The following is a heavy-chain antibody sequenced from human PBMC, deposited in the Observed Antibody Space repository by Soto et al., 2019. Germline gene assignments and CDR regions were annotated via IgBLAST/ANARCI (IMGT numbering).Heavy chain of an antibody. Sequence: EVQLVESGGGLIPPGGSLRLSCAASGFLVNSAYMPWVRQAPGKGLEWLAMINCDGSKLYAESLKGRFTITRDNSKTRVDLQINRLRDEDRAMYDGTTSGYRSAWGYWGGVALVIVTS. J-gene: IGHJ4*02. V-gene: IGHV3-53*01. CDR2: INCDGSK. CDR1: GFLVNSAY. CDR3: TTSGYRSAWGY. D-gene: IGHD5-18*01.